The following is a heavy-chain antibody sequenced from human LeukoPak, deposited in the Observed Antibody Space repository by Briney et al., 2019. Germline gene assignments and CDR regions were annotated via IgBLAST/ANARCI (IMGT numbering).Heavy chain of an antibody. Sequence: PSETLSLTCTVSGGSISSGGYYWSWIRQPPGKGLEWIGYIYHSGSTYYNPSLKSRVTISVDRSKNQFSLKLSSVTAADTAVYYCAINYYDSSGYLHAFDIWGQGTMVTVSS. CDR3: AINYYDSSGYLHAFDI. J-gene: IGHJ3*02. CDR1: GGSISSGGYY. D-gene: IGHD3-22*01. V-gene: IGHV4-30-2*01. CDR2: IYHSGST.